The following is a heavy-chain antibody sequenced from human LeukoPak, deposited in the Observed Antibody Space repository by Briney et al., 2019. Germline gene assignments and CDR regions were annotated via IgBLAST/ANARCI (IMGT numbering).Heavy chain of an antibody. V-gene: IGHV3-74*01. CDR1: GNYW. D-gene: IGHD2-2*02. Sequence: PGGSLRLSCAASGNYWMHWVRQAPGKGLVWVSHINSDGSWTSYADSVKGRFTISKDNAKNTVYLQMNSLRAEDTAVYSCARGYCTSSSCYNDYWGQGTLVTVSS. CDR3: ARGYCTSSSCYNDY. J-gene: IGHJ4*02. CDR2: INSDGSWT.